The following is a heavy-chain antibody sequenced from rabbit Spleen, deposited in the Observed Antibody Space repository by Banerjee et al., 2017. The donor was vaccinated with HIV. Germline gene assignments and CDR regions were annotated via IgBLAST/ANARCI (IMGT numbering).Heavy chain of an antibody. J-gene: IGHJ6*01. CDR3: ARDTSSSFSSYGMDL. V-gene: IGHV1S45*01. CDR2: INAITGKA. D-gene: IGHD1-1*01. CDR1: GIDLMSIAM. Sequence: HAQLKETGGGLVQPGRSLTLSCKASGIDLMSIAMSWVRQAPGKGLEWIACINAITGKAVYANWAKGRFTISKTSSTTVTLQVTYLTAADTATYFCARDTSSSFSSYGMDLWGPGTLVTVS.